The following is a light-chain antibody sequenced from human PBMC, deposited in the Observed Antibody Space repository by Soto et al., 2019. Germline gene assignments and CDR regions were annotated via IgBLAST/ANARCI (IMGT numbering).Light chain of an antibody. J-gene: IGLJ3*02. CDR2: EGS. V-gene: IGLV2-23*01. CDR3: CSYAGSSNWV. Sequence: QSALTQPASVSGSPGQSITISCTGTSSDVGSYNLVSWYQQHPGKAPKLMIYEGSKRPSGVSNRFSGSKSGNTAALTISGLQAEDEADYYCCSYAGSSNWVCGGGTKLTFL. CDR1: SSDVGSYNL.